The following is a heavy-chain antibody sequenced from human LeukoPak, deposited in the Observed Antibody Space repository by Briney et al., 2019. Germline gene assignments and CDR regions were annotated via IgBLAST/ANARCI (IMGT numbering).Heavy chain of an antibody. D-gene: IGHD2-2*01. Sequence: GGSLRLSCAASGFTFSSYAMHWVRQAPGKGLEWLAVISYDGSNKYYADSVKGRFTISRDNSKNTLYLQMNSLRAEDTAVYYCARDYCSSTSCHYYYYYYYMDVWGKGTTVTVSS. CDR3: ARDYCSSTSCHYYYYYYYMDV. CDR1: GFTFSSYA. J-gene: IGHJ6*03. CDR2: ISYDGSNK. V-gene: IGHV3-30*01.